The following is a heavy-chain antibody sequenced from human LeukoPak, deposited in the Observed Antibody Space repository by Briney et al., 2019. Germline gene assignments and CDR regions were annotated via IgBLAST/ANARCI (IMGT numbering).Heavy chain of an antibody. Sequence: SETLSLTCTVSGGSISSSSYYWGWIRQPPGKGLEWIGYIYYSGSTNYNPSLKSRVTISVDTSKNQFSLKLSSVTAADTAVYYCARLYSSSHAFDIWGQGTMVTVSS. CDR2: IYYSGST. J-gene: IGHJ3*02. V-gene: IGHV4-61*05. D-gene: IGHD6-13*01. CDR3: ARLYSSSHAFDI. CDR1: GGSISSSSYY.